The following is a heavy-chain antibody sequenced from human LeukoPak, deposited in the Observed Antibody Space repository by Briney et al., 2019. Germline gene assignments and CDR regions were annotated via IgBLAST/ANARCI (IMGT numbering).Heavy chain of an antibody. V-gene: IGHV3-53*01. CDR2: IYSGGST. D-gene: IGHD2-8*01. Sequence: GGSLRLSCAASGFTVSSNYMSWVRQAPGKGLEWVSVIYSGGSTYYADSVKGRFTISRDNAKNSLYLQMNSLRAEDTAVYYCARVLYGANWFDPWGQGTLVTVSS. CDR3: ARVLYGANWFDP. J-gene: IGHJ5*02. CDR1: GFTVSSNY.